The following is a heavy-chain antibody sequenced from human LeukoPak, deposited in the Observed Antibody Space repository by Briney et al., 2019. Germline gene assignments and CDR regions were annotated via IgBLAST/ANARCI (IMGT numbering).Heavy chain of an antibody. CDR1: GGSISSGGYY. J-gene: IGHJ2*01. CDR3: ARVKYSSSRYFDL. Sequence: SETLSLTCTVSGGSISSGGYYWSWIRQPPGKGLEWIGYIYHSGSTYYNPSLKSRVTISVDRSKNQFSLKLSSVTAADTAVYYCARVKYSSSRYFDLWGRGTLVTVSS. D-gene: IGHD6-6*01. V-gene: IGHV4-30-2*01. CDR2: IYHSGST.